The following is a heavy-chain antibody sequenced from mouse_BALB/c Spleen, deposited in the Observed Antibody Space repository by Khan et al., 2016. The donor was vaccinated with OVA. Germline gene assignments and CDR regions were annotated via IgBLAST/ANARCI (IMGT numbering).Heavy chain of an antibody. CDR3: TGIYGSDYDK. CDR1: GYSFTGYF. V-gene: IGHV1-20*01. J-gene: IGHJ2*01. D-gene: IGHD1-1*01. CDR2: INPHIGET. Sequence: EVQLQESGPELVRPGASVKISCKASGYSFTGYFMNWVMQSHGKSLEWIGRINPHIGETFYNHMFKYKATLTVSDCTSTAQMELRIMTYEDSAVDYGTGIYGSDYDKWGQGTTLTVSS.